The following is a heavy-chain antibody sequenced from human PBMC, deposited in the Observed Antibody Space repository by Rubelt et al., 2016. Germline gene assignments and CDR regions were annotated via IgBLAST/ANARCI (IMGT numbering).Heavy chain of an antibody. CDR3: ARQQYSYAYNWFDP. CDR2: INHSGRT. V-gene: IGHV4-34*01. D-gene: IGHD3-16*01. J-gene: IGHJ5*02. CDR1: GGSFSGYY. Sequence: QVQLQQWGAGLLKPSETLYLTCAVYGGSFSGYYWSWIRQSPGKGLEWIGDINHSGRTNSHQSRTSRVTISTDASKNQCSRKRTSVTAAETVVYYCARQQYSYAYNWFDPWGQGTLVTVSS.